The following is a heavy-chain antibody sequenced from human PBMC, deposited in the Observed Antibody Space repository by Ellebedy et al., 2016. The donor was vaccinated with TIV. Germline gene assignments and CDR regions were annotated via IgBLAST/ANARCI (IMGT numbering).Heavy chain of an antibody. V-gene: IGHV5-51*01. CDR1: GYNFTNYW. D-gene: IGHD3-3*01. CDR3: ARLDTQYYDFWSGYSEGWYFDL. Sequence: GESLKISCKGSGYNFTNYWIGWVRQMPWKGLEWMGIIYPGDSDTRYSPSFQGQVTLSADKSISTAYLQWSSLKASDTAMYYCARLDTQYYDFWSGYSEGWYFDLWGRGTLVTVSS. CDR2: IYPGDSDT. J-gene: IGHJ2*01.